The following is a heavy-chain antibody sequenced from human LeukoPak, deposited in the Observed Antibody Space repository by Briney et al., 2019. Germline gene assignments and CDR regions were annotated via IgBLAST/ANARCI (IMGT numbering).Heavy chain of an antibody. CDR3: VKKMTPGIAVAGHFDY. CDR2: ISTNGGST. J-gene: IGHJ4*02. Sequence: GGSLRLSCSASGFTFSTYAMHWVRQAPGKGLECVSAISTNGGSTYYADSVKGRFTISRDNSKNTPFLQMSSLRAEDTAVYYCVKKMTPGIAVAGHFDYWGQGTLVTVSS. D-gene: IGHD6-19*01. CDR1: GFTFSTYA. V-gene: IGHV3-64D*06.